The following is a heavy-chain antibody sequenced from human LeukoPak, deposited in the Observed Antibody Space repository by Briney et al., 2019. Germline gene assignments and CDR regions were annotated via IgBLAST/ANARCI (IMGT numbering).Heavy chain of an antibody. D-gene: IGHD3-16*02. V-gene: IGHV3-21*01. Sequence: GGSLRLSCAASGFTFSSYSMNWVRQAPGKGLEWVSSISSSSSYIYYADSVKGRFTISRDNAKNSLYLQMNSLRAEDTAVYYCARDSWYYDYVWGSYRPCYFDYWGQGTLVTVSS. J-gene: IGHJ4*02. CDR1: GFTFSSYS. CDR3: ARDSWYYDYVWGSYRPCYFDY. CDR2: ISSSSSYI.